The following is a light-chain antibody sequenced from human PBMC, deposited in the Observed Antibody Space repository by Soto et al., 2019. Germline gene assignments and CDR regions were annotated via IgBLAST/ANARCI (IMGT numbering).Light chain of an antibody. CDR1: SGHSNYA. CDR3: QTWGTGSAIVV. J-gene: IGLJ7*01. V-gene: IGLV4-69*01. Sequence: QPVLTQSPSASASLGASVKLTCTLSSGHSNYAIAWHQQQPEKGPRYLMKVNSGGSHIKGDGIPDRFSGSSSGAERYLFISSLPSADEADYYCQTWGTGSAIVVFGGGTQLTGL. CDR2: VNSGGSH.